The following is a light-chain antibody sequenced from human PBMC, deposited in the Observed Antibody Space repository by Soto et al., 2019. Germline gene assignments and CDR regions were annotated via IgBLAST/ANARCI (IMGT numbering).Light chain of an antibody. CDR3: QQYNSYGT. CDR2: KAS. Sequence: DIPMTQSPSTLSASVGDRVTITCRASQSSSSWLAWYQQKPGKAPKLLIYKASSLESGVPSRFSGSGSGTEFTLTISSLQPDDFSTYYCQQYNSYGTFGQGTKVEIK. CDR1: QSSSSW. V-gene: IGKV1-5*03. J-gene: IGKJ1*01.